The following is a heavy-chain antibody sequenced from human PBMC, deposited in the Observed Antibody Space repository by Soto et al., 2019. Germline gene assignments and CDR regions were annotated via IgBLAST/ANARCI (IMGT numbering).Heavy chain of an antibody. J-gene: IGHJ4*02. V-gene: IGHV3-30*02. CDR3: AKDLEGFCFDY. CDR2: ILYDGSNK. Sequence: PGASLRLSCAASGFTFSNYGMHWARQAPGKGLEWVAAILYDGSNKYYADSVKGRFTISRDNSKNTLYLQMNSLRAEDTAVYYCAKDLEGFCFDYWGQGTLVTVSS. D-gene: IGHD1-1*01. CDR1: GFTFSNYG.